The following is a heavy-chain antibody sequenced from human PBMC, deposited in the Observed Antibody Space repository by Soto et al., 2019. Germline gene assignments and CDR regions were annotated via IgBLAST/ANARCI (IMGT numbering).Heavy chain of an antibody. D-gene: IGHD4-17*01. CDR3: ARGMTTVTTFDY. V-gene: IGHV4-59*12. J-gene: IGHJ4*02. CDR2: IYYNGNT. Sequence: SETLSLTCTVAGGSISSYYWSWIRQPPGKGLEWIGYIYYNGNTNYNPSLKSRVTISVDRSKNQFSLKLSSVTAADTAVYYCARGMTTVTTFDYWGQGTLVTVSS. CDR1: GGSISSYY.